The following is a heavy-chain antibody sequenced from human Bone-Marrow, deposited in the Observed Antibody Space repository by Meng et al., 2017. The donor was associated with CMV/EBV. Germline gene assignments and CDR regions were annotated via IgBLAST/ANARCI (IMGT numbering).Heavy chain of an antibody. J-gene: IGHJ5*02. CDR1: GGTFSSYT. V-gene: IGHV1-69*02. CDR2: IIPILGIA. CDR3: AKADFWSGSDWFDP. Sequence: SVKVSCKASGGTFSSYTISWVRQAPGQGLEWMGRIIPILGIANYAQKFQGRVTITADKSTNTAYMELSSLRSEDTAVYYCAKADFWSGSDWFDPWGQGTLVTVSS. D-gene: IGHD3-3*01.